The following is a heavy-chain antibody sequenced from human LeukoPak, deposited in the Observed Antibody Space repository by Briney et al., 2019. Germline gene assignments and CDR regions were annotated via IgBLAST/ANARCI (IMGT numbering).Heavy chain of an antibody. J-gene: IGHJ4*02. D-gene: IGHD2-2*01. CDR1: GFTFDDYA. CDR2: ISWNSGSI. CDR3: AKDSLMVPAARIPGRGFDY. V-gene: IGHV3-9*01. Sequence: GGSLRLSCAASGFTFDDYAMHWVRQAPGKGLEWVSGISWNSGSIGYADSVKGRFTISRDNAKNSLYLQMNSLRAEDTALYYCAKDSLMVPAARIPGRGFDYWGQGTLVTVSS.